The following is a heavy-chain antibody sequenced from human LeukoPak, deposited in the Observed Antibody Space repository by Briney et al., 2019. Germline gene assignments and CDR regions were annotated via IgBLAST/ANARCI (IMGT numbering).Heavy chain of an antibody. Sequence: ASVKVSCKASGGTFSSYAISWVRQAPGQGLEWMGGIIPIFGTANYAQKFQGRVTITADESTSTAYMELSSLRSEDTAVYYCARSGYSDKQWVMTTADLGHYYYYMDVWGKGTTVTVSS. V-gene: IGHV1-69*13. J-gene: IGHJ6*03. CDR3: ARSGYSDKQWVMTTADLGHYYYYMDV. CDR2: IIPIFGTA. D-gene: IGHD3-22*01. CDR1: GGTFSSYA.